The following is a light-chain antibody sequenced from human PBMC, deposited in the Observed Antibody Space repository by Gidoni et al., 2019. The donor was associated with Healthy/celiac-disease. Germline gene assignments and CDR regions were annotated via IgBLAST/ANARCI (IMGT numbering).Light chain of an antibody. Sequence: DIVMTQSPDSLAVSLGERATINCKSSQSVLYSSNNKNYLAWYQQKPGQPPKLLIYWASTRESRVPDRFSGSGSGTDFTLTISSLQAEDVAVYYCQQYYSTPLVTFGPGTKVDIK. J-gene: IGKJ3*01. CDR1: QSVLYSSNNKNY. CDR3: QQYYSTPLVT. V-gene: IGKV4-1*01. CDR2: WAS.